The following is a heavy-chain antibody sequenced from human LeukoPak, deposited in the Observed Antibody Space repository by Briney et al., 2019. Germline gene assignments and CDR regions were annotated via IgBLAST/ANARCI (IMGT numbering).Heavy chain of an antibody. V-gene: IGHV3-48*03. CDR1: GFTYSSFE. CDR2: ISSRSSTI. Sequence: GGSLRLSCAASGFTYSSFEMNWVRQAPGKGLEGVSYISSRSSTIYNADSVKGRFTISRDNAKNSLYLQMNSLRAEDTAVYYCAREYKYNWFDPWGQGTLVTVSS. J-gene: IGHJ5*02. CDR3: AREYKYNWFDP. D-gene: IGHD1-14*01.